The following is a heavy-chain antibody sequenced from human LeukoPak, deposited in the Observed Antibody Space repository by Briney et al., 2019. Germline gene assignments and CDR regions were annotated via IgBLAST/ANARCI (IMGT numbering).Heavy chain of an antibody. CDR2: IYSSGTT. Sequence: SETLSLTCTVSGGSISTYYWNWIRQPPGKGLEWIGDIYSSGTTRYNPSLKSRVTISVDTSKNQFSLRVTSVTAADTAVYYCARHPGYYDSSGYYVSAFDIWGQGTMVTVSS. D-gene: IGHD3-22*01. V-gene: IGHV4-59*08. J-gene: IGHJ3*02. CDR1: GGSISTYY. CDR3: ARHPGYYDSSGYYVSAFDI.